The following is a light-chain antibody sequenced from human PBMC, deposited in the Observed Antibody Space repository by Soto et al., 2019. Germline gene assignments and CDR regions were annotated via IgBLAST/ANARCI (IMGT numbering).Light chain of an antibody. V-gene: IGKV3-20*01. Sequence: EIVLTQSPGALSLSPGERAALSCRGSQSGSSSYLAWYQQKPGQAPRLLIYGASTRATGIPDRFSGSGSGTDFTLTISRLEPEDVAVYYCQQYGSIPWTFGQGTKVDI. CDR1: QSGSSSY. CDR2: GAS. CDR3: QQYGSIPWT. J-gene: IGKJ1*01.